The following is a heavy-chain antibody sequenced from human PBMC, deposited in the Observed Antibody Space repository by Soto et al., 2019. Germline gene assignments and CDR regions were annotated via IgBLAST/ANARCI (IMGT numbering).Heavy chain of an antibody. J-gene: IGHJ4*02. D-gene: IGHD2-15*01. V-gene: IGHV2-5*02. CDR2: IYWDDDK. CDR1: GFSLSTSGVG. CDR3: AHRPSYCSPGSCYSGFDY. Sequence: QITLKESGPTLAKPTQTLTLTCTFSGFSLSTSGVGVGWIRQPPGKALEWLALIYWDDDKRYSPSLKSRLTITKDTSKNQVVLTMTNMDPVDTATYYCAHRPSYCSPGSCYSGFDYWGQGTLVTVPS.